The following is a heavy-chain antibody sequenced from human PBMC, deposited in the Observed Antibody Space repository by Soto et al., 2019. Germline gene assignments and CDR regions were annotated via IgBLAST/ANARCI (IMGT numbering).Heavy chain of an antibody. Sequence: QVQLQESGPGLVKPSETLSLTCTVSGGSISSYYWSWIRQPPGKGLEWIGYSYYSGSTNYNPSPKSRVTISVDTSKNQFSLKLSSVTAADTAVYYCASTGYSSSWYVRYWGQGTLVTVSS. CDR2: SYYSGST. V-gene: IGHV4-59*01. CDR3: ASTGYSSSWYVRY. D-gene: IGHD6-13*01. CDR1: GGSISSYY. J-gene: IGHJ4*02.